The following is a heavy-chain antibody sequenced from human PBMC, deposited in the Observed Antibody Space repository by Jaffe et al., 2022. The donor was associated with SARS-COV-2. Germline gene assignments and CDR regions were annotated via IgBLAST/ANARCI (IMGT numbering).Heavy chain of an antibody. V-gene: IGHV1-69*01. Sequence: QVQLVQSGAEVKKPGSSVKVSCKASGGTFSSYAISWVRQAPGQGLEWMGGIIPIFGTANYAQKFQGRVTITADESTSTAYMELSSLRSEDTAVYYCARGKGEPHIFYYYYMDVWGKGTTVTVSS. CDR1: GGTFSSYA. D-gene: IGHD3-16*01. CDR3: ARGKGEPHIFYYYYMDV. CDR2: IIPIFGTA. J-gene: IGHJ6*03.